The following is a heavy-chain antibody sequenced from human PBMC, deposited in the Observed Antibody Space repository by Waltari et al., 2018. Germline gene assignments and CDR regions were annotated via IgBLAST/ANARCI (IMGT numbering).Heavy chain of an antibody. CDR1: GGSMSDNYLY. CDR3: ARQEAAVSKWFDP. V-gene: IGHV4-39*01. J-gene: IGHJ5*02. Sequence: QLQLQESGPGLVKPSETLSLTCSVSGGSMSDNYLYWGWIRQAPGRELEWIGSISYGVTTNNNPSLESRVTILVDTSKNQFSLKVRPVTAADTAIYFCARQEAAVSKWFDPWGQGILVTVSS. CDR2: ISYGVTT. D-gene: IGHD2-15*01.